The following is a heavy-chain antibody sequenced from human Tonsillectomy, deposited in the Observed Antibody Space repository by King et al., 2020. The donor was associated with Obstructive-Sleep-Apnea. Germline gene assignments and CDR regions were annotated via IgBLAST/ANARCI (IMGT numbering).Heavy chain of an antibody. CDR1: GFAFSTYW. V-gene: IGHV3-74*01. Sequence: VQLVESGGGLVQPGGSLRLSCAASGFAFSTYWVHWVRQVPGKDLVCVSVINPDGRDTRYPDSVKGRFTISRDNARNTVYLQLSSLRPEDTAVYYCGRDPDSALRLDYWGHGTLVTVSS. CDR2: INPDGRDT. CDR3: GRDPDSALRLDY. J-gene: IGHJ4*01. D-gene: IGHD3-16*01.